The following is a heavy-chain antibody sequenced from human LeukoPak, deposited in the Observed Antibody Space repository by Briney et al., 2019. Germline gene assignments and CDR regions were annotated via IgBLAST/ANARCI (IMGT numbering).Heavy chain of an antibody. Sequence: GGSLRLSCKASGGTFSSYAISWVRQAPGQGLEWMGGIIPIFGTANYAQKFQGRVTITADESTSTAYMELSSLRSEDTAVYYCAREDQVATFEDDYYYYMDVWGKGTTVTVSS. D-gene: IGHD5-12*01. CDR1: GGTFSSYA. CDR2: IIPIFGTA. J-gene: IGHJ6*03. V-gene: IGHV1-69*01. CDR3: AREDQVATFEDDYYYYMDV.